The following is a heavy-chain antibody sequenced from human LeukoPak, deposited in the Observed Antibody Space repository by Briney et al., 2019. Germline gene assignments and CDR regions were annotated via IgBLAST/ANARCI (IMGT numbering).Heavy chain of an antibody. CDR2: IYTSGST. CDR1: GGSISSGSYY. Sequence: SQTLSLTCTVSGGSISSGSYYWSWIRQPAGKGLEWIGRIYTSGSTNYNPSLKSRVTISVDTSKNQFSLKLSSVTAADTAVYYCARTPSYDSSGYYFDYWGQGTLVTVSS. J-gene: IGHJ4*02. D-gene: IGHD3-22*01. V-gene: IGHV4-61*02. CDR3: ARTPSYDSSGYYFDY.